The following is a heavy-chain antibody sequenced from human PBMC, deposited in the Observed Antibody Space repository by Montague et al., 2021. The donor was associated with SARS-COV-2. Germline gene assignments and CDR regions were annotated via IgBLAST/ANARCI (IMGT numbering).Heavy chain of an antibody. CDR3: ARLPYFYDSTHAFDI. Sequence: SETRSLTCTVSGGSIRTSSYYWGWIRQPPGKGLDWIGNIFYSGSTYYNTSLKSRVTISVDTSKNQFSLRLSSVTAADTAVYYCARLPYFYDSTHAFDIWGQGTMVTVSS. CDR1: GGSIRTSSYY. CDR2: IFYSGST. V-gene: IGHV4-39*01. J-gene: IGHJ3*02. D-gene: IGHD3-22*01.